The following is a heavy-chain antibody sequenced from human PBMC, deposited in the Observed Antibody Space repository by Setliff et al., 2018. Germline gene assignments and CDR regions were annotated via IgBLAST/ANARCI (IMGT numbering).Heavy chain of an antibody. CDR2: IIPIFGTA. J-gene: IGHJ6*03. V-gene: IGHV1-69*13. CDR1: GGTFSSYA. CDR3: ARDHIAASPYYYYYMDV. D-gene: IGHD6-13*01. Sequence: GASVKVSCKASGGTFSSYAISWVRQAPGQGLEWMGGIIPIFGTANYAQKFQGRVTITADESTSTAYMELSSLRSEDTAVYYCARDHIAASPYYYYYMDVWGKGTTVTVSS.